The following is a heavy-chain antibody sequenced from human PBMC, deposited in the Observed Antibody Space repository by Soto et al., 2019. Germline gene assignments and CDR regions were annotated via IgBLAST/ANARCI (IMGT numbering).Heavy chain of an antibody. Sequence: QVKLVDSGGDLVKPAGSLRLSCAASGFTFSDYYMSWIRQAPGKGLEWVSYISGSGSYTNYADSVKGRFTISGDNAKKSLSLQMNSLRPEDTAVYYCARVLRVYDWLPQGAFDIWGQGTMVTVSS. J-gene: IGHJ3*02. V-gene: IGHV3-11*06. CDR1: GFTFSDYY. D-gene: IGHD3-9*01. CDR2: ISGSGSYT. CDR3: ARVLRVYDWLPQGAFDI.